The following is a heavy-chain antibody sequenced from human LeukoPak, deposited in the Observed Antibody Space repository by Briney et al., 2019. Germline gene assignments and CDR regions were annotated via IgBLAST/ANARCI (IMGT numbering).Heavy chain of an antibody. V-gene: IGHV3-11*06. J-gene: IGHJ3*02. Sequence: PGGSLRLSCAASGFSFSDYHISRIRQAPGKGLEWISYIVSSSTYTKYADSVKGRFTISRDNAKNSVYLQMNSLRAEDTAVYYCARDRDAFDIWGQGTMVTVSS. CDR2: IVSSSTYT. CDR3: ARDRDAFDI. CDR1: GFSFSDYH.